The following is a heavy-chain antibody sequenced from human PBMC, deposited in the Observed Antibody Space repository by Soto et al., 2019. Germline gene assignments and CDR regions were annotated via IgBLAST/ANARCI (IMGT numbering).Heavy chain of an antibody. V-gene: IGHV3-21*01. J-gene: IGHJ4*02. CDR1: GFTFSSYS. D-gene: IGHD3-3*01. CDR2: ISSSSSYI. Sequence: EVQLVESGGGLVKPGGSLRLSCAASGFTFSSYSMNWVRQAPGKGLEWVSSISSSSSYIYYADSVKGRFTISRDNAKNSLYLQMNSLRAEDTAVYYCARGYDFWSGYCPNFDYWGQGTLVTVSS. CDR3: ARGYDFWSGYCPNFDY.